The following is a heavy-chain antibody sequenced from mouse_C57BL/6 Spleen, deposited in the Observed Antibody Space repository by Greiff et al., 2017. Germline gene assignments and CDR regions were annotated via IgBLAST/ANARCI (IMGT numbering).Heavy chain of an antibody. J-gene: IGHJ4*01. CDR2: ISSGGDYI. CDR3: TRVYYGSFYAMDY. D-gene: IGHD1-1*01. CDR1: GFTFSSYA. V-gene: IGHV5-9-1*02. Sequence: EVKLMESGEGLVKPGGSLKLSCAASGFTFSSYAMSWVRQTPEKRLEWVAYISSGGDYIYYADTVKGRFTISRDNARNTLYLQMSSLKSEDTAMYYCTRVYYGSFYAMDYWGQGTSVTVSS.